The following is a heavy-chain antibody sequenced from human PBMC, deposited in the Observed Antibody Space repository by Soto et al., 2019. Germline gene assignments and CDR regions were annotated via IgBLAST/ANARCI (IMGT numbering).Heavy chain of an antibody. CDR2: MNPNSGNT. CDR1: GYTFTSYD. V-gene: IGHV1-8*01. D-gene: IGHD6-19*01. J-gene: IGHJ4*02. Sequence: ASVKVSCKASGYTFTSYDINWVRQATGQGLEWMGWMNPNSGNTGYAQKFQGRVTMTRNTSISTAYMELSSLRSEDTAVYYCARALSSLIAVPAYWGQGTLVTVSS. CDR3: ARALSSLIAVPAY.